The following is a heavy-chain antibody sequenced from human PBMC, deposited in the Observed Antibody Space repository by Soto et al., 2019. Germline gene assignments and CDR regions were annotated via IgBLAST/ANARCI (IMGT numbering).Heavy chain of an antibody. CDR2: INHSGST. J-gene: IGHJ5*02. V-gene: IGHV4-34*01. CDR1: GGSFSGYY. D-gene: IGHD3-10*01. CDR3: ARGRRPITMVRGVTNWFDP. Sequence: SETLSLTCAVYGGSFSGYYWSWIRQPPGKGLEWIGEINHSGSTNYNPSLKSRVSISVDTSKKQFSLKLSSVTAADTAVYYCARGRRPITMVRGVTNWFDPWGQGTLVTVS.